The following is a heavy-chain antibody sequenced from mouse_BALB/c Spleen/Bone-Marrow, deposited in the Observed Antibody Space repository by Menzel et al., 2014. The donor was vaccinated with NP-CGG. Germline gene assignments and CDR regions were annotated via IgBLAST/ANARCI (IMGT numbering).Heavy chain of an antibody. CDR1: GYAFTSYN. CDR3: ARRVYYDYYAMDY. CDR2: IDTYSGGA. J-gene: IGHJ4*01. D-gene: IGHD1-1*01. V-gene: IGHV1S135*01. Sequence: VPLQQSGPELVKPGASVKVSCTASGYAFTSYNMYWVKQSHGKSLEWIGYIDTYSGGASYNQKFKGKATLTVDKSSITAYMHLNSLTSEDSAVYYCARRVYYDYYAMDYWGQGTSVTVSS.